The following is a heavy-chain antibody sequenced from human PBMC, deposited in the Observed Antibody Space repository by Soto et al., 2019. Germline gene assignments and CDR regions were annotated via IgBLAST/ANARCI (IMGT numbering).Heavy chain of an antibody. Sequence: EVVLLESGGGLVQPGGSLRLSCAASGFAFSSYAMSWVRQAPGKGLDWVSAMSSGGHYTYHADSVRGRFTISTDSSRNILYLQMSSLTAEYTAVYYFANSFSPSGVRWASQFDKWGQGYMVTVSS. V-gene: IGHV3-23*01. CDR2: MSSGGHYT. D-gene: IGHD3-16*01. CDR3: ANSFSPSGVRWASQFDK. J-gene: IGHJ4*02. CDR1: GFAFSSYA.